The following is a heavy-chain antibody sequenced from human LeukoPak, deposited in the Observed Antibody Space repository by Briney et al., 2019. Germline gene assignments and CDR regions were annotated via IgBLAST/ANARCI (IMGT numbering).Heavy chain of an antibody. CDR3: ARGEELLRDGYFDY. CDR2: IIPIFGTA. J-gene: IGHJ4*02. V-gene: IGHV1-69*05. D-gene: IGHD1-26*01. CDR1: GGTFSSYA. Sequence: SVKVSCKASGGTFSSYAISWVRQAPGQGLEWMGGIIPIFGTANYAQKFQGRVTITTDESTSTAYMELSSLRTEDTAVYYCARGEELLRDGYFDYWGQGTLVTVSS.